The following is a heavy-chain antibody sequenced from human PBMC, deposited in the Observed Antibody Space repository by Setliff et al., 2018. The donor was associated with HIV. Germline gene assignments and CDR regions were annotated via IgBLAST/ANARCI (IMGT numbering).Heavy chain of an antibody. V-gene: IGHV4-39*01. D-gene: IGHD6-13*01. CDR2: IYYHGST. CDR3: ARSNPGITAGLLAY. J-gene: IGHJ4*02. CDR1: GGSISSTNYF. Sequence: SETLSLTCTVSGGSISSTNYFWGWIRQPPGKGLEWIGTIYYHGSTYYNPSLKSRVTISIDTSKNQFSLQLTSVTAADTATYYCARSNPGITAGLLAYWGPGTLVTVSS.